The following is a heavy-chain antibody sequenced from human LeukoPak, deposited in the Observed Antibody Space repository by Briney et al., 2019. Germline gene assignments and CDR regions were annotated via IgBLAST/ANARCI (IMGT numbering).Heavy chain of an antibody. CDR3: ARDIKWLGRYYYYGLDV. CDR1: GFSFSSYT. V-gene: IGHV3-30*04. J-gene: IGHJ6*02. CDR2: ISYDGTNE. D-gene: IGHD6-19*01. Sequence: GRSLRLSCAGSGFSFSSYTMHWVRQAPGKGLEWVAIISYDGTNEYYADSVKGRFTISRDNSKNTLYLQVNSLRAEGTAVYYCARDIKWLGRYYYYGLDVWGQGTTVTVSS.